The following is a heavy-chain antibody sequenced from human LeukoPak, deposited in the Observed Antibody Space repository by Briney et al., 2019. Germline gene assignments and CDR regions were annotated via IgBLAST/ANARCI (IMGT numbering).Heavy chain of an antibody. CDR2: IIPIFGTA. CDR3: AREKGITIFGVAKEAFDI. J-gene: IGHJ3*02. Sequence: GASVKVSCKASGGTFSSYAISWVRQAPGQGLEWMGGIIPIFGTANYAQKFQGRVTITADESTSTVYMELSSLRSEDTAVYYCAREKGITIFGVAKEAFDIWGQGTMVTVSS. CDR1: GGTFSSYA. D-gene: IGHD3-3*01. V-gene: IGHV1-69*13.